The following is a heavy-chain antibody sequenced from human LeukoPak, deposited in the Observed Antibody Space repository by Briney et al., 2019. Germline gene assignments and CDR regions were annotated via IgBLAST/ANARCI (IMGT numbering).Heavy chain of an antibody. Sequence: PGRSLRLSCAASGFTFSSYGMHWVRQGPGKGLVWVSCINSDGSRTTYADSVKGRFTISRDNAKNTLYLQMNTLRVEDTAVYYCARGSWSAADTNIDYWGQGTLVTVSS. CDR2: INSDGSRT. V-gene: IGHV3-74*01. CDR1: GFTFSSYG. CDR3: ARGSWSAADTNIDY. J-gene: IGHJ4*02. D-gene: IGHD6-13*01.